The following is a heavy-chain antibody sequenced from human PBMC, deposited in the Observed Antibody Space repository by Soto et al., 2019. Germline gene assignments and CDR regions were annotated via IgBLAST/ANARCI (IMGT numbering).Heavy chain of an antibody. Sequence: CLRLSCAASGFTFNSYVMTWVRQAPGEGLEWVSSISRSGRGSAYYADSVKGRFTISRDNSENTLFLQMNNLRDEDTALYYCARGRYLDSSDYSVANLPFDHCDLRTLVTVSS. J-gene: IGHJ4*02. D-gene: IGHD3-22*01. CDR3: ARGRYLDSSDYSVANLPFDH. V-gene: IGHV3-23*01. CDR2: ISRSGRGSA. CDR1: GFTFNSYV.